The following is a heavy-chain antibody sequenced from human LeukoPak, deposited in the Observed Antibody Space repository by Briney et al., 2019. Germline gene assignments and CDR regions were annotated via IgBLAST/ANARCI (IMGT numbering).Heavy chain of an antibody. CDR1: GGSISSYY. Sequence: SETLSLTCTVSGGSISSYYWSWIRQPPGKGLEWIGYIYYSGRTNYNPSLKSRITILVDTFKNQFSLKLSSVTAADTAVYYCARHDPWGSDAFDIWGQGTMVTVSS. V-gene: IGHV4-59*01. CDR3: ARHDPWGSDAFDI. J-gene: IGHJ3*02. D-gene: IGHD7-27*01. CDR2: IYYSGRT.